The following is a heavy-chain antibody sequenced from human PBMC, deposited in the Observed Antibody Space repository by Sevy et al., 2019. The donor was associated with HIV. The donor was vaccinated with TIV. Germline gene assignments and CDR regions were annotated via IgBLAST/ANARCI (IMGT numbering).Heavy chain of an antibody. CDR1: GFTFSSYG. D-gene: IGHD6-25*01. CDR3: AKGGSGGIDHYGMDV. J-gene: IGHJ6*02. Sequence: GGSLRLSCAASGFTFSSYGIHWVRQTPGKGLEGVAFIRYDGINKYYVDSVKGRSTISRDNSKDTLYLEMKSLRLEDTAIYYCAKGGSGGIDHYGMDVWGQGTTVTVSS. V-gene: IGHV3-30*02. CDR2: IRYDGINK.